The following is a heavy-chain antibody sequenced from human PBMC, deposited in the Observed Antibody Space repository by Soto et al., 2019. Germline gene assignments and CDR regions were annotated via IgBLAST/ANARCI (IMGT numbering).Heavy chain of an antibody. J-gene: IGHJ4*02. CDR2: ISYDGSNK. Sequence: QVQLVESGGGVVQPGRSLRLSCAASGFTFSSYGMHWVLQAPGKGLEWVAVISYDGSNKYYADSVKGRFTISRDNSKNTLYLQMNSLRAEDTAVYYCAKGSTAMPYFDYWGQETLVTVSS. CDR1: GFTFSSYG. CDR3: AKGSTAMPYFDY. D-gene: IGHD5-18*01. V-gene: IGHV3-30*18.